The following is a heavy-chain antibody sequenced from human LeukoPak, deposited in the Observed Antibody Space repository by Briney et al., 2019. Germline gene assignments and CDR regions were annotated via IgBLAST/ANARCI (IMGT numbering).Heavy chain of an antibody. Sequence: PGGSLRLSCAASGFSFDDYGLNWVRQVPGKGLEWVAGANWNGAKMGYADSVKGRFTMSKDNAKNSLFLQMNNLRAEDSALYYCARGATSDFYYMDVWGKGTTVTVSS. J-gene: IGHJ6*03. CDR3: ARGATSDFYYMDV. CDR1: GFSFDDYG. CDR2: ANWNGAKM. V-gene: IGHV3-20*04.